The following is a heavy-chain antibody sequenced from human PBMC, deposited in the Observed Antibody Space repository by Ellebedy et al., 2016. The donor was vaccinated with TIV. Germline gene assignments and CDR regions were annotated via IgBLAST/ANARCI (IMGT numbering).Heavy chain of an antibody. CDR3: ARDRRGSYDF. CDR1: GASISRYF. V-gene: IGHV4-59*01. J-gene: IGHJ4*02. D-gene: IGHD3-10*01. CDR2: ISNTGNT. Sequence: MPGGSLRLSCTVSGASISRYFWSWSRQPPGKGLEWIGYISNTGNTNYNPSLKTRVSISLDTSRSQFSLSLTSVTAADTAVYFCARDRRGSYDFWGQGTLIAVSS.